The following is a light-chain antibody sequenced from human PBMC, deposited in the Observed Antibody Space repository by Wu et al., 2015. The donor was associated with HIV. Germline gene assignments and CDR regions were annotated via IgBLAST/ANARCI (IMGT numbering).Light chain of an antibody. V-gene: IGKV3-20*01. CDR1: QSVRNNY. CDR3: QQYDVSIT. Sequence: EIVLTQSPGTLSLSPGDSATLSCRASQSVRNNYFAWFQQKPGQAPRLLIYGASSRATGIPDRFSGSGSGTDFTLTLTRLEPEDFAVYYCQQYDVSITFGQGTRL. J-gene: IGKJ5*01. CDR2: GAS.